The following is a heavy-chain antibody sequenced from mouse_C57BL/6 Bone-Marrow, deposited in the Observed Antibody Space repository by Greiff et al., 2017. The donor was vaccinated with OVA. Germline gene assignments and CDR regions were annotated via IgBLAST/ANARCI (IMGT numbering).Heavy chain of an antibody. CDR2: IYPRDGST. CDR3: ARPQLRLRFAY. D-gene: IGHD3-2*02. CDR1: GYTFTSYD. Sequence: QVQLQQSGPELVKPGASVKLSCKASGYTFTSYDINWVKQRPGQGLECIGWIYPRDGSTKYNEKFKGKATLTVDTSSSTAYMELHSLTSEDSAVYFCARPQLRLRFAYWGQGTLVTVSA. J-gene: IGHJ3*01. V-gene: IGHV1-85*01.